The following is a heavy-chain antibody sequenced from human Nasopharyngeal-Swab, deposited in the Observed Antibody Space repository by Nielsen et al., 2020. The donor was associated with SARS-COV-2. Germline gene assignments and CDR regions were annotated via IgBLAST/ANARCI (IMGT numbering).Heavy chain of an antibody. CDR1: GFTFSSYS. J-gene: IGHJ4*02. D-gene: IGHD3-22*01. CDR3: ARGSYYYDSSGYYDY. V-gene: IGHV3-21*01. CDR2: VSSSSSYI. Sequence: GGSLRLSCAASGFTFSSYSMNWVRQAPGKGLEWVSSVSSSSSYIYYADSVKGRFTISRDNAKNSLYLQMNSLRAEDTAVYYCARGSYYYDSSGYYDYWGQGTLVTVSS.